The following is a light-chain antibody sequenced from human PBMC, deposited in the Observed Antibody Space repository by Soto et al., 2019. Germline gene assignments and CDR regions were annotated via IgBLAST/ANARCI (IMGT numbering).Light chain of an antibody. Sequence: EVVLTQSPDTLSLSPGERATLSCRASQSVTSSLAWYQQKPGQPPRLLISGASNRATGIPVRFSGSGSGTDFTLTISRLEPDVFSLYFCKEYNSVFTFVQRTRLEMK. CDR1: QSVTSS. V-gene: IGKV3-20*01. CDR3: KEYNSVFT. CDR2: GAS. J-gene: IGKJ5*01.